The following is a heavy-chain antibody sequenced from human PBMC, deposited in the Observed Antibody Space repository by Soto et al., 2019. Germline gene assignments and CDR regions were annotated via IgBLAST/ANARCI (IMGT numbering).Heavy chain of an antibody. J-gene: IGHJ4*02. CDR3: ARVRDCSSTSCYWVDY. CDR2: IYYSGSS. V-gene: IGHV4-59*08. Sequence: SETLSLTCTVSGGSISSFYWSWIRQPPGRGLEWIGYIYYSGSSNYNPSLKSRVTISVDTSKKQFSLKLTSVTAADTAVYYCARVRDCSSTSCYWVDYWGQGTLVTVSS. D-gene: IGHD2-2*01. CDR1: GGSISSFY.